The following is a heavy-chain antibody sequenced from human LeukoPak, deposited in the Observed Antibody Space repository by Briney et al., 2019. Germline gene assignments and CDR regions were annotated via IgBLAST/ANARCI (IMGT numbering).Heavy chain of an antibody. CDR3: ARDRDWGYYYYMDV. CDR1: GFIFSNYW. V-gene: IGHV3-21*01. CDR2: ISSSSSYI. Sequence: PGGSLRLSCAASGFIFSNYWMSWVRQAPGKELEWVSSISSSSSYIYYADSVKGRFTISRDNAKNSLYLQMNSLRAEDTAVYYCARDRDWGYYYYMDVWGKGTTVTISS. D-gene: IGHD7-27*01. J-gene: IGHJ6*03.